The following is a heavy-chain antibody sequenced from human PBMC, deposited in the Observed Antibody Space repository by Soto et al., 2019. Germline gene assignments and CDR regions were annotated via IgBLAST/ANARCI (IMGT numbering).Heavy chain of an antibody. CDR2: MNPNSGNT. V-gene: IGHV1-8*01. J-gene: IGHJ6*02. D-gene: IGHD4-17*01. CDR1: GYTFTTYD. Sequence: GASVKVSCKASGYTFTTYDINWVRQATGEGLEWMGWMNPNSGNTGHAQKFQGRVTLTSDTSISTAYMELNSLRSEDTAVYYCARGREYGDYEYYYYGMDVWGQGTTVTVSS. CDR3: ARGREYGDYEYYYYGMDV.